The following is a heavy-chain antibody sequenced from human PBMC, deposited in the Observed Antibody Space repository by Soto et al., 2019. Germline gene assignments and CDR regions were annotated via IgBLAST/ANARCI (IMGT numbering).Heavy chain of an antibody. Sequence: QVQLEQSGAEVKQPGSSVKVSCKTSGGTFSTYAINWVRQAPGQGLEWMGAIIPLFGTADYSQKFQGRVTITADESTSTAYMELSSLRSDDTAVYVCASPKGTYSSGYYYFEFWGQGTLVTVSS. CDR2: IIPLFGTA. J-gene: IGHJ4*02. CDR1: GGTFSTYA. D-gene: IGHD6-19*01. CDR3: ASPKGTYSSGYYYFEF. V-gene: IGHV1-69*01.